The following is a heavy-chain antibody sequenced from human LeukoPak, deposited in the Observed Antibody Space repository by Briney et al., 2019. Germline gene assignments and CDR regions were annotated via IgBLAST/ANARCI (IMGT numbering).Heavy chain of an antibody. Sequence: PGGSLRLSCAASGFTFSIYAMSWVRQAPGKGLEWVSTISGSGGSTYYADSVKGRFTISRDNSKNTLYLQMNSLRAEDTAVYYCAKAPAVAGSNFDCWGQGTLVTVSS. D-gene: IGHD6-19*01. V-gene: IGHV3-23*01. J-gene: IGHJ4*02. CDR1: GFTFSIYA. CDR3: AKAPAVAGSNFDC. CDR2: ISGSGGST.